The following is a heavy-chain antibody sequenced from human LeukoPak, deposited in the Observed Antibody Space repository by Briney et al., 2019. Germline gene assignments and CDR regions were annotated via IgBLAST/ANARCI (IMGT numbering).Heavy chain of an antibody. J-gene: IGHJ4*02. Sequence: PGGSLRLSCVVSGFTFSSYAMHWVRQAPGKGLEYVSAISSNGGSTCYANSVKGRFTISRDNSKNTLYLQMGSLRVEDMAVYYCARASSGWYGYWGQGTLVTVSS. V-gene: IGHV3-64*01. D-gene: IGHD6-19*01. CDR2: ISSNGGST. CDR3: ARASSGWYGY. CDR1: GFTFSSYA.